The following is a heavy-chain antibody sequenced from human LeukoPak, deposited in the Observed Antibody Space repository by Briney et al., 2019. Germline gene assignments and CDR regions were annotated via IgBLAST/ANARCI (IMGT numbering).Heavy chain of an antibody. CDR3: AKYCSGGYCYSGMDV. Sequence: PGGSLRLSCVASGFTLRSYAMSWVRQAPGKGLEWVSDISNSGGSAYYADSVKGRFTISRDNSKNTLYLQMNSLRGEDTAVYYCAKYCSGGYCYSGMDVWGQGTTVTVSS. J-gene: IGHJ6*02. CDR2: ISNSGGSA. V-gene: IGHV3-23*01. D-gene: IGHD2-15*01. CDR1: GFTLRSYA.